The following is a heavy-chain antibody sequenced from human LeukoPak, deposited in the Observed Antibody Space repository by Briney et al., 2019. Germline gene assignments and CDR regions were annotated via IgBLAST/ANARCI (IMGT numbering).Heavy chain of an antibody. V-gene: IGHV4-59*01. CDR3: ARASLSTVLDYYYYMDV. CDR1: GGSISSYY. J-gene: IGHJ6*03. D-gene: IGHD3-10*01. CDR2: IYYSGST. Sequence: SETLSLTCTVSGGSISSYYWSWIRQPPGKGLEWIGYIYYSGSTNYNPSLKSRVTISVDTSKNQFSLKLSSVTAADTAVYYCARASLSTVLDYYYYMDVWGKGTTVTVSS.